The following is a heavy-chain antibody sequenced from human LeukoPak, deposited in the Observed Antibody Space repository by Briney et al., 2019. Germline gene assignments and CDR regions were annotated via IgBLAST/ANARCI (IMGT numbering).Heavy chain of an antibody. J-gene: IGHJ6*04. CDR3: ARDTYSSSWYNGMDV. CDR2: IYYSGST. Sequence: PSETLSLTCTVSGGSISSYYWSWIRQPPGKGLEGIGYIYYSGSTNYNPSLKSRVTISVDTSKNQFSLELSSVTAADTAVYYCARDTYSSSWYNGMDVWGKGTAVTVSS. CDR1: GGSISSYY. D-gene: IGHD6-13*01. V-gene: IGHV4-59*01.